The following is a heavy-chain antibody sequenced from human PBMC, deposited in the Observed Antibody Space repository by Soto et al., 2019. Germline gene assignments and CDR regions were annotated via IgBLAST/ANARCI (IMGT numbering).Heavy chain of an antibody. J-gene: IGHJ6*02. V-gene: IGHV4-39*01. CDR2: IYYSGST. CDR1: GGSISSSSYY. Sequence: SETLSLTCTVSGGSISSSSYYWGWIRQPPGKGLEWIGSIYYSGSTYYNPSLKSRVTISVDTSKNRFSLKLSSVTAADTAAYYCSSKNSSTCYIVFFSSMDVWGQETTVTVSS. D-gene: IGHD6-13*01. CDR3: SSKNSSTCYIVFFSSMDV.